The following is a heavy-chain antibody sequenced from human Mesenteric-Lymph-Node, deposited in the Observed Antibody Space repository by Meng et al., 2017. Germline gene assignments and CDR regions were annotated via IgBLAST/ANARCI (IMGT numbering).Heavy chain of an antibody. CDR2: INTDGSGA. V-gene: IGHV3-74*01. Sequence: EVQLVESGGGLVQPGGSLRLSCAASGLLSSNYWHWVRQVPGMGLLWVSRINTDGSGATYADSVKGRFTVSRDNAGNTLYLQMNSVRAEDTGVYFCISFSSSWNWGQGTLVTVSS. D-gene: IGHD6-13*01. J-gene: IGHJ4*01. CDR1: GLLSSNYW. CDR3: ISFSSSWN.